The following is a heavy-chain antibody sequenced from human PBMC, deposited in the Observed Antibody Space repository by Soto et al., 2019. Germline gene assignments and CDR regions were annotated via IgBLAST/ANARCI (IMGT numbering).Heavy chain of an antibody. CDR2: IIPIFGTA. CDR1: GGTFSSYA. V-gene: IGHV1-69*01. Sequence: QVQLVQSGAEVKKPGSSVKVSCKASGGTFSSYAISWVRQAPGQGLEWMGGIIPIFGTANYAQKFQGRVTITADESTSTAYMELSSLRSEDTAVYYCATPTPIVVVPAATDAFDIWGQGTMVTVSS. CDR3: ATPTPIVVVPAATDAFDI. J-gene: IGHJ3*02. D-gene: IGHD2-2*01.